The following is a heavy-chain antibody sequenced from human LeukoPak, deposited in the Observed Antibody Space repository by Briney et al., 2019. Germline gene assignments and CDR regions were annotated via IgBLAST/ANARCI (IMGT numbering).Heavy chain of an antibody. V-gene: IGHV1-69*13. CDR1: GGTFSSYA. Sequence: ASVKVSCKASGGTFSSYAISWVRQAPGQGLEWMGGIIPIFGTANYAQKFQGRVTITADESTSTAYMELSSLRSEDTAVYYCARDRRLYCSSTSCYGGGYYYYGMDVWGKGTTVTVSS. CDR3: ARDRRLYCSSTSCYGGGYYYYGMDV. CDR2: IIPIFGTA. D-gene: IGHD2-2*01. J-gene: IGHJ6*04.